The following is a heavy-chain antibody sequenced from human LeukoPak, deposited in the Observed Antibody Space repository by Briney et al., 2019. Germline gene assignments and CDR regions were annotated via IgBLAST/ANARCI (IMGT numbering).Heavy chain of an antibody. CDR2: ISYDGSNK. D-gene: IGHD5-12*01. J-gene: IGHJ3*02. Sequence: PGRSLRLSCAASGFTFSSYGMHWVRQAPGKGLEWVAVISYDGSNKYYADSVKGRFTISRDNSKNTLYLQMNSLRAEDTAVYYCIVATSDAFDIWGQGTMVTVSS. V-gene: IGHV3-30*03. CDR1: GFTFSSYG. CDR3: IVATSDAFDI.